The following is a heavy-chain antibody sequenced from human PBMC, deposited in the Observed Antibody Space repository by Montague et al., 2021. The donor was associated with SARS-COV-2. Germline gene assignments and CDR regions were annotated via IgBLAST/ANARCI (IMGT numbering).Heavy chain of an antibody. CDR1: GFTFSSYW. Sequence: SLRLSCAASGFTFSSYWMHWVRQAPGKGLVWVSRINSDGSSTSYADSVKGRFTISRDNAKNTLYLQMNSLRAGDTAVYYCARGNPLLIPIGGWRGYNLDVWGQGTTVTVSS. D-gene: IGHD5-24*01. J-gene: IGHJ6*02. V-gene: IGHV3-74*01. CDR3: ARGNPLLIPIGGWRGYNLDV. CDR2: INSDGSST.